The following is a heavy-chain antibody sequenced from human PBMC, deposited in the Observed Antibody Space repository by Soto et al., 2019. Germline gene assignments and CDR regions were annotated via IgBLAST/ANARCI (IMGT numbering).Heavy chain of an antibody. CDR1: GHTLSNYY. CDR2: IDPSGNGT. V-gene: IGHV1-46*01. CDR3: AINYYDSSGYLY. Sequence: SVKVSFKTSGHTLSNYYMHWVRQAPGQGLDWLGKIDPSGNGTSYAERFQGRITLTSDTSTKTVYVELSSLRSEDTAIYYCAINYYDSSGYLYWGQGTLVTVSS. J-gene: IGHJ4*02. D-gene: IGHD3-22*01.